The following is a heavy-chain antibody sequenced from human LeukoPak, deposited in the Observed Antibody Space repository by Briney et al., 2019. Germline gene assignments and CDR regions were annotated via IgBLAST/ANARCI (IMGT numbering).Heavy chain of an antibody. CDR1: GFTVRSSY. Sequence: GGSLRLSCAASGFTVRSSYMSWVRQAPGKGLEWVSVIYSGGSTYHADSVKGRFTISRDDSKNTLFLQMNSLRAEDTAVYYCAREDYYFDSSGTHYFDYWGQGTLVTVSS. CDR3: AREDYYFDSSGTHYFDY. J-gene: IGHJ4*02. D-gene: IGHD3-22*01. V-gene: IGHV3-66*01. CDR2: IYSGGST.